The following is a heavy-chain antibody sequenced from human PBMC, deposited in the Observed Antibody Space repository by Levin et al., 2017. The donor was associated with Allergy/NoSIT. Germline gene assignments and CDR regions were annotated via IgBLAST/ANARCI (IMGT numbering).Heavy chain of an antibody. V-gene: IGHV1-18*01. CDR2: ISPYNGNT. CDR3: ARDMAETAADTFDM. D-gene: IGHD3-10*01. CDR1: GYTFDFYG. Sequence: ASVKVSCKASGYTFDFYGLSWVRQAPGQGLEWMGWISPYNGNTKYAQQLLGRVTMTADTSTRTAYMELTSLRSDDTAVYYWARDMAETAADTFDMWGQGTMVIVSS. J-gene: IGHJ3*02.